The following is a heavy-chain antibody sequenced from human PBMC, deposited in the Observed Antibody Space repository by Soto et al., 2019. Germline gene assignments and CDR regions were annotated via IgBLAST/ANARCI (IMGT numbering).Heavy chain of an antibody. D-gene: IGHD3-3*01. CDR3: ARDYWSGDRYYYGMDV. Sequence: EASVKVSCKASGYTFTGYYIHWVRQAPGQRLEWMGYINPNSGGPNYAQKFQGRVTMTRDTSISTAYMELSRLRSDDTAVYFCARDYWSGDRYYYGMDVWGQGTTVTVS. CDR2: INPNSGGP. J-gene: IGHJ6*02. V-gene: IGHV1-2*02. CDR1: GYTFTGYY.